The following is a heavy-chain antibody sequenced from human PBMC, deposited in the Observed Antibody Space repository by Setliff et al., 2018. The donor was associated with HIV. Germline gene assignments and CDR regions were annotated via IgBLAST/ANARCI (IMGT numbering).Heavy chain of an antibody. CDR3: ARNVPGILPRWVGFDP. J-gene: IGHJ5*02. D-gene: IGHD1-20*01. Sequence: GASVKVSCKASGYTFTDYYMHWVRQAPGQGLEWMGWINPDSGGTNLAQKFLGRVTLTRDTSISTAYMELSRLRSDDTAVYYCARNVPGILPRWVGFDPWGQGTLVTVSS. CDR1: GYTFTDYY. V-gene: IGHV1-2*02. CDR2: INPDSGGT.